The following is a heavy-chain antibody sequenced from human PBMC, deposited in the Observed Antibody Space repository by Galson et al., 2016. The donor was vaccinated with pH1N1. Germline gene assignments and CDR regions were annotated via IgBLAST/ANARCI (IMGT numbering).Heavy chain of an antibody. J-gene: IGHJ4*02. CDR1: GGSISSSSYY. CDR3: ASTYCGGDCHILDY. V-gene: IGHV4-39*01. Sequence: TLSLTCTVSGGSISSSSYYWGWIRQPPGKGLEWIGSIYYSGSTNCNPSLKSRVTISVDTSKNQFSLKLSSVTAADTAVYYCASTYCGGDCHILDYWGQGSLVTVSS. CDR2: IYYSGST. D-gene: IGHD2-21*01.